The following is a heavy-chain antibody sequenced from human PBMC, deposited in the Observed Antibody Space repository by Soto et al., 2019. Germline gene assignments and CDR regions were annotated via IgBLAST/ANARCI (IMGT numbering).Heavy chain of an antibody. CDR2: IYYSGGT. V-gene: IGHV4-59*08. Sequence: SETLSLTCTVSGGSLSSFYWSWIRQLPGKGLEWIGYIYYSGGTNYNPSLKSRVTISVDTSKSQFSLNLRSVTAADTAVYYCARGGWSVDYWGQXPLVTVSS. D-gene: IGHD6-19*01. CDR1: GGSLSSFY. J-gene: IGHJ4*02. CDR3: ARGGWSVDY.